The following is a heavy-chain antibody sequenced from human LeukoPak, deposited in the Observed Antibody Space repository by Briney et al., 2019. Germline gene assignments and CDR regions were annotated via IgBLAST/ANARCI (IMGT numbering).Heavy chain of an antibody. D-gene: IGHD3-16*01. CDR3: ARGGGRKGPIDY. J-gene: IGHJ4*02. CDR2: INHSGST. Sequence: PSETLSPTCAVYGGSFSGYYWSWFRQPPGKGLEWIGEINHSGSTNYNPSLKSRVTISVDTSKNQFSLKLSSVTAADTAVYYCARGGGRKGPIDYWGQGTLVTVSS. CDR1: GGSFSGYY. V-gene: IGHV4-34*01.